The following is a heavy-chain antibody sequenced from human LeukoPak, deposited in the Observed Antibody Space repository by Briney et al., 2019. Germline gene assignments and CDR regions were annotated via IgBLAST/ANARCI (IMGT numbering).Heavy chain of an antibody. D-gene: IGHD3-9*01. V-gene: IGHV3-30-3*01. J-gene: IGHJ4*02. CDR3: ATDYDILTGYYTVPYYFDY. CDR2: ISYDGSNK. Sequence: PGGSLRLSCAASGFTFSSYAMHWVRQAPGKGLEWVAVISYDGSNKYYADSVKGRFTISRDNSKNTLYLQMNSLRAEDTAVYYCATDYDILTGYYTVPYYFDYWGQGTLVTVSS. CDR1: GFTFSSYA.